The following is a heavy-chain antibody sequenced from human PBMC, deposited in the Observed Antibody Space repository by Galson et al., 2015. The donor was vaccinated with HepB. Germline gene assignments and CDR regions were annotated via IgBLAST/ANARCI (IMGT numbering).Heavy chain of an antibody. CDR3: ARSPAAHFTIFGAPFYYYMDV. J-gene: IGHJ6*03. Sequence: SLRLSCAASGFTFSSYGMHWVRQAPGKGLEWVAVIWYDGSNKYYAYSVKGRFTISRDNSKNTLYLQMNSLRAEDTAVYYCARSPAAHFTIFGAPFYYYMDVWGKGTTVTVSS. V-gene: IGHV3-33*01. D-gene: IGHD3-3*01. CDR1: GFTFSSYG. CDR2: IWYDGSNK.